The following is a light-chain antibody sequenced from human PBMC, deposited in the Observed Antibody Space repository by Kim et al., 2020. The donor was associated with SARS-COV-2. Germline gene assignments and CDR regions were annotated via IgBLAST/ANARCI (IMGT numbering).Light chain of an antibody. J-gene: IGLJ1*01. CDR2: NTS. Sequence: VPSSCTGNSYNMGAGYGVHWYQQLPGTAPKRLIYNTSYRTSGVPDRFSGSKSGTSASLAITGLQAEDEAYYYCQSYDSSLSGSSVFGTGTKVTVL. V-gene: IGLV1-40*01. CDR1: SYNMGAGYG. CDR3: QSYDSSLSGSSV.